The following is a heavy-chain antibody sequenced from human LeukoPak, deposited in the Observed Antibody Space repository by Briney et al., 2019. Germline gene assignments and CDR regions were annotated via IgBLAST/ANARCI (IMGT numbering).Heavy chain of an antibody. D-gene: IGHD3-22*01. CDR2: ISWNSGSI. Sequence: GGSLRLSCAASGFTFDDYAMHWVRQAPGKGLEWVSGISWNSGSIGYADSVKGRFTISRDNAENSLYLQMNSLRAEDTALYYCARDYYDSSGLDYWGQGTLVTVSS. CDR1: GFTFDDYA. J-gene: IGHJ4*02. V-gene: IGHV3-9*01. CDR3: ARDYYDSSGLDY.